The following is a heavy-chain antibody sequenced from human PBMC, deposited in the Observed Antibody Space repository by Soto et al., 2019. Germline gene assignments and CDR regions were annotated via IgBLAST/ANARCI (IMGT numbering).Heavy chain of an antibody. CDR2: IYYDGSNQ. J-gene: IGHJ4*02. CDR1: GFTFSNYG. D-gene: IGHD2-15*01. V-gene: IGHV3-33*01. CDR3: AREDTVTVRTYYFDS. Sequence: PGGSLRLSXAASGFTFSNYGMHWVRQAPGKGLEWVAFIYYDGSNQFYADSVKGRFTISRDNSKNTLHLQMNSLRAEGTAMYRCAREDTVTVRTYYFDSWGQGTLVTVSS.